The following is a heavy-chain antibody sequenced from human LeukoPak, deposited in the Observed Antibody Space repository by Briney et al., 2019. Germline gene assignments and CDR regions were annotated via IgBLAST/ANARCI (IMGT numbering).Heavy chain of an antibody. CDR3: ARRLTQYDCFDP. D-gene: IGHD2-2*01. V-gene: IGHV4-39*01. CDR1: GGSVSSATYY. Sequence: SETLSLTCTFSGGSVSSATYYWGWIRQPPGKGLEWIGSIYYSGSTYYNPSLKSRVTISLDTSKNQLSLHLNSVTPEDTAVYYCARRLTQYDCFDPWGQGILVTVSS. J-gene: IGHJ5*02. CDR2: IYYSGST.